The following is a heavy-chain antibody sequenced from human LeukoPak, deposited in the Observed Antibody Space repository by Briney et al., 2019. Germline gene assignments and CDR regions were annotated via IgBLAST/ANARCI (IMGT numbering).Heavy chain of an antibody. J-gene: IGHJ1*01. CDR2: ISWNSGSI. Sequence: PGRSLRLSCAASGFTFDDYAMHWVRQAPGKGLEWVSGISWNSGSIGYADSVKGRFTISRDNAKNSLYLQMNSLRAEDTALYYCAKSQSSAAGYFQHWGQGTLVTVSS. V-gene: IGHV3-9*01. D-gene: IGHD6-13*01. CDR1: GFTFDDYA. CDR3: AKSQSSAAGYFQH.